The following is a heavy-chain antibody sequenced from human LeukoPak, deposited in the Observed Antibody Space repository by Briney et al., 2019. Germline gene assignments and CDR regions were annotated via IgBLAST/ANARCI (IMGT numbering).Heavy chain of an antibody. V-gene: IGHV4-34*01. CDR1: GGSFSGYY. Sequence: KPSETLSLTCAVYGGSFSGYYWSWIRQPPGKGLEWIGEVNHSGSTNYNPSLKSRVTISVDTSKNQFSLKLSSVTAADTAVYYCARGSPGDGFFDYWGQGTLVTVSS. CDR3: ARGSPGDGFFDY. D-gene: IGHD2-21*02. J-gene: IGHJ4*02. CDR2: VNHSGST.